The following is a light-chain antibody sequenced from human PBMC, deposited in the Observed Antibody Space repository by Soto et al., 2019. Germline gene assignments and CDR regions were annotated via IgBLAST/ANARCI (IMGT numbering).Light chain of an antibody. Sequence: IRLIKSPSSLSASVGDRVSSTCRASQVIYSWIAGYQQKPGRAPKLLIFAASNLQSGVPVRFSGSGSGTDFILSINSLQPEDVATYYCQQLDSFPLPFGQGTRLEIK. CDR3: QQLDSFPLP. CDR1: QVIYSW. CDR2: AAS. J-gene: IGKJ5*01. V-gene: IGKV1-12*01.